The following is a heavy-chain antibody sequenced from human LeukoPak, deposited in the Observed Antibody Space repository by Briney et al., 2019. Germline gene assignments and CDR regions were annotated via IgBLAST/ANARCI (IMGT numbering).Heavy chain of an antibody. J-gene: IGHJ3*02. D-gene: IGHD5-24*01. Sequence: SGTLSLTCAVSGGSITSDKYWSWVRQPPGKGLEWIGDTSHSGGTNYNPSLRGRVTISVDESKIQFSLRLNSVTAADTAVYYCARNYDIWGPGTMVTVSS. CDR1: GGSITSDKY. CDR2: TSHSGGT. V-gene: IGHV4-4*02. CDR3: ARNYDI.